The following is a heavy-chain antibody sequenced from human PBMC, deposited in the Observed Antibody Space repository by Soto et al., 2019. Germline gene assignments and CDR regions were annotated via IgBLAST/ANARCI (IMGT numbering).Heavy chain of an antibody. J-gene: IGHJ6*02. D-gene: IGHD3-3*01. Sequence: QVQLVESGGGVVQPGRSLRLSCAASGFTFSSYGMHWVRQAPGKGLECVAVISYDGSNKYYADSVKGRFTISRDNSKNTLYLQMNSLRAEDTAVYYCANSAPLRFLEWSPYGMDVWGQGTTVTVSS. CDR1: GFTFSSYG. V-gene: IGHV3-30*18. CDR2: ISYDGSNK. CDR3: ANSAPLRFLEWSPYGMDV.